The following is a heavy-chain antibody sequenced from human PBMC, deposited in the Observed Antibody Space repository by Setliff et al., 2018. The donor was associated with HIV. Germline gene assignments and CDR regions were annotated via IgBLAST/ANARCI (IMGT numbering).Heavy chain of an antibody. D-gene: IGHD3-10*01. CDR3: TRDEFYYGAGNYYKDDYFDP. CDR1: GYTMSNYG. V-gene: IGHV1-18*01. Sequence: ASVKVSCKASGYTMSNYGISWVRQAPGQGLEWMGWISAYNGDTNYAQKFQGRVSLTTDTSKNTAYMELRSLRSDDTAVYYCTRDEFYYGAGNYYKDDYFDPWGQGTLVTVSS. CDR2: ISAYNGDT. J-gene: IGHJ5*02.